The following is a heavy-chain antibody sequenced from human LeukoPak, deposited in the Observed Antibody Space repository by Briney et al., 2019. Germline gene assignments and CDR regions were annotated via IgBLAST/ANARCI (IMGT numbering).Heavy chain of an antibody. CDR3: ARNDYYDSSGSPWEY. CDR1: GYTFTSYG. CDR2: ISAYNGNT. J-gene: IGHJ4*02. Sequence: ASVKVSCKASGYTFTSYGISWVRQAPGQGLEWMGWISAYNGNTNYAQKLQGRVTTTTDTSTSTAYMELRSLRSDDTAVYYCARNDYYDSSGSPWEYWGQGTLVTVSS. D-gene: IGHD3-22*01. V-gene: IGHV1-18*01.